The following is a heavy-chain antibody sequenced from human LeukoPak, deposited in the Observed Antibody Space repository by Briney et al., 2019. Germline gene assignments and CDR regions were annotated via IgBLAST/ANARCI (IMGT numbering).Heavy chain of an antibody. CDR2: ISAYNGNT. D-gene: IGHD3-22*01. CDR1: GYTFTSYG. V-gene: IGHV1-18*01. CDR3: ASPRTPHYYDSSGGDAFDI. Sequence: ASVKVSCKASGYTFTSYGISWVRQAPGQGLEWMGWISAYNGNTNYAQKLQGRVTMTTDTSTSTAYMELRSLRSDDTAVYYCASPRTPHYYDSSGGDAFDIWGQGTMVTVSS. J-gene: IGHJ3*02.